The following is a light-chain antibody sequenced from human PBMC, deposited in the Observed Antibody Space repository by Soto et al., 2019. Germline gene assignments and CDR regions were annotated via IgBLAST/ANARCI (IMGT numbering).Light chain of an antibody. J-gene: IGLJ2*01. Sequence: QSALTQPASVSGSPGQSIPSSCTGTSSDVGGYNYVSWYQQHPGKAPKLMIYDVSNRASGVSNRFSGSKSGNTASLTISGLQAEDEADYYCSSYTSSSTPVVFGGGTKLTVL. CDR3: SSYTSSSTPVV. CDR2: DVS. CDR1: SSDVGGYNY. V-gene: IGLV2-14*01.